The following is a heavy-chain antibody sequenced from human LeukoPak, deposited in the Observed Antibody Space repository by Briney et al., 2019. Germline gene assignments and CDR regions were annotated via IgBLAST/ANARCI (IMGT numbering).Heavy chain of an antibody. D-gene: IGHD4-17*01. CDR1: GFTFSSCA. Sequence: PGGSLRLSCAASGFTFSSCAVNWVRQAPGKGLEWVSSISGSGASTYDADSVKGRFTISRDNSKNTLYLQMNSLRAEDTAIYYCAKDRYGDYSFDSWGQGTLVTVSS. CDR2: ISGSGAST. CDR3: AKDRYGDYSFDS. V-gene: IGHV3-23*01. J-gene: IGHJ4*02.